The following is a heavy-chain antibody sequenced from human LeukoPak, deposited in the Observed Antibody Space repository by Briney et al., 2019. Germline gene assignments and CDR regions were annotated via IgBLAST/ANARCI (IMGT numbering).Heavy chain of an antibody. Sequence: SETLSLTCTVSGGSISSSSYYWVWIRQPPGKGLEWIGNIYYTGRTYYNPSLKSRVTISIDTSKNQFSLKLSSVTAADTAVYYCARHRVLRYFDWHQRYYFDYWGQGTLVTVSS. CDR3: ARHRVLRYFDWHQRYYFDY. V-gene: IGHV4-39*01. J-gene: IGHJ4*02. CDR1: GGSISSSSYY. CDR2: IYYTGRT. D-gene: IGHD3-9*01.